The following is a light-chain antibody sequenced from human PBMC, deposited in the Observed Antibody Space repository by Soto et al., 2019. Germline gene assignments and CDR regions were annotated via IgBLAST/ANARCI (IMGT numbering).Light chain of an antibody. Sequence: DIQMTQSPSSRSACVGDRITITCRASQDINKYLNWYQQKLGKAPKLLIYDASNLQRGVPSRFSGSGSGTHFSLSISSLQPEDIATYYCQQSENGPLTFGGGTKVEIK. CDR3: QQSENGPLT. J-gene: IGKJ4*01. CDR2: DAS. V-gene: IGKV1-33*01. CDR1: QDINKY.